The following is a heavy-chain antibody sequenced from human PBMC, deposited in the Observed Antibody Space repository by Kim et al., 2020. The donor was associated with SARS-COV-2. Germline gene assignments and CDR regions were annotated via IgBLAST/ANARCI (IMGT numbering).Heavy chain of an antibody. CDR3: ARGIVYSSSWYESYYYYGMDV. V-gene: IGHV4-34*01. CDR1: GGSFSGYY. J-gene: IGHJ6*02. D-gene: IGHD6-13*01. Sequence: SETLSLTCAVYGGSFSGYYWSWIRQPPGKGLEWIGEINHSGSTNYNPSLKSRVTISVDTSKNQFSLKLSSVTAADTAVYYCARGIVYSSSWYESYYYYGMDVWGQGTTVTVSS. CDR2: INHSGST.